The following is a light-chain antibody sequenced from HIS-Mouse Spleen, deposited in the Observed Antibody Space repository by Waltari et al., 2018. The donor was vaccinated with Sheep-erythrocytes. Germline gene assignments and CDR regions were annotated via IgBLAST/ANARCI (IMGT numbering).Light chain of an antibody. CDR3: YSTDSSGNHWV. J-gene: IGLJ3*02. CDR1: ALPNKS. V-gene: IGLV3-10*01. CDR2: EDS. Sequence: SYELTQPPSVSVSPGQTARLTCSGVALPNKSAYWYQQQSGQAPVLFIYEDSKRPSGIPERFSGSTSGTMATLTISGAQVEDEADYYCYSTDSSGNHWVFGGGTKLTVL.